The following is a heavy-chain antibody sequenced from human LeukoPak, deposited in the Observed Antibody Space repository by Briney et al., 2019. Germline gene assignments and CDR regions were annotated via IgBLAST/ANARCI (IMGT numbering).Heavy chain of an antibody. CDR3: AREEGYYDYVWGSYRLGAFDI. V-gene: IGHV4-39*07. Sequence: RSETLSLTCTVSGGSISSSSYYWGWIRQPPGKGLEWIGSIYYSGSTYYNPSLKSRVTISVDTSKNQFSLKLSSVTAADTAVYYCAREEGYYDYVWGSYRLGAFDIWGQGTMVTVSS. J-gene: IGHJ3*02. CDR2: IYYSGST. D-gene: IGHD3-16*02. CDR1: GGSISSSSYY.